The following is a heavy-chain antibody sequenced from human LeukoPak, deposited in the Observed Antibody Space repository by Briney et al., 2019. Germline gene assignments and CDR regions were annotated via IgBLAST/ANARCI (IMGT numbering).Heavy chain of an antibody. Sequence: GGSLRLSCAASGFTCSSYWMSWVRQAPGKGLEWVANIKQDGSEKYYVDSVKGRFTISRDNAKNSLYLQMNSLRAEDTAVYYCARARRDCSSTSCYTSLWFDPWGQGTLVTVSS. CDR1: GFTCSSYW. CDR2: IKQDGSEK. D-gene: IGHD2-2*02. J-gene: IGHJ5*02. CDR3: ARARRDCSSTSCYTSLWFDP. V-gene: IGHV3-7*01.